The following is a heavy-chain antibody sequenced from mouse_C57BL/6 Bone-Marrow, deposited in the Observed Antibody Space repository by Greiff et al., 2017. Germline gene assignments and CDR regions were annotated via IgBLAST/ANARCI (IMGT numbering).Heavy chain of an antibody. J-gene: IGHJ2*01. CDR2: IYPRSGNP. CDR3: AREGIPYFDY. D-gene: IGHD5-1-1*01. Sequence: VQLQQSGAELARPGASVKLSCKASGYTFTSYGISWVKQRTGQGLEWIGEIYPRSGNPYYNEKFKGKATLTADKSSSKAYMELRSLTSEDSAVYFCAREGIPYFDYWGQGTTLTVSS. V-gene: IGHV1-81*01. CDR1: GYTFTSYG.